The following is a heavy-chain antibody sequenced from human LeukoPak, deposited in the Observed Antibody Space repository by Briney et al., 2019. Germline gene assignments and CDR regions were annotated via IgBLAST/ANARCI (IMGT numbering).Heavy chain of an antibody. CDR2: INPNSGGT. D-gene: IGHD2-15*01. J-gene: IGHJ4*02. Sequence: ASVKVSCKASGYTFTGYYIHWVRQAPGQGLEWMGRINPNSGGTNYAQKFQGRVTMTRDTSISTAYMELSRLRSDDTAVYYCARDLEGYCSGGSCYPRLDYWGQGTLVTVSS. CDR3: ARDLEGYCSGGSCYPRLDY. V-gene: IGHV1-2*06. CDR1: GYTFTGYY.